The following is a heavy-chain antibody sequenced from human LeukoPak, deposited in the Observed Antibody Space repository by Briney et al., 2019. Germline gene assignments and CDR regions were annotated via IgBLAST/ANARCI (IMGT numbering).Heavy chain of an antibody. Sequence: ASVKVSCKASGYTFTGYYMHWVRQAPGQGLEWMGWINPNSGGTNYAQKFQGRVTMTRDTSISTAYMELSRLRSDDTAVYYCAREYCSSTSCYAGYYYYGMDVWGQGTTVTVPS. J-gene: IGHJ6*02. D-gene: IGHD2-2*01. CDR3: AREYCSSTSCYAGYYYYGMDV. CDR1: GYTFTGYY. CDR2: INPNSGGT. V-gene: IGHV1-2*02.